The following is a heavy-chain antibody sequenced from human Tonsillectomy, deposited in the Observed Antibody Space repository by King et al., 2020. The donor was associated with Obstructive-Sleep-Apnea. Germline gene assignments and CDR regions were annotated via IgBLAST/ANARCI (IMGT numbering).Heavy chain of an antibody. CDR1: GYTFTSYD. J-gene: IGHJ4*02. V-gene: IGHV1-8*01. CDR2: MNPNSGNT. D-gene: IGHD1-14*01. Sequence: VQLVESGAEVKKPGASVKVSCKASGYTFTSYDFNWVRQAAGQGLELMTLMNPNSGNTGYAQKFQGRATMTRNTSISTAYMELSSLRSEDTAVYYWARGTTIDYWGQGTLVTVSS. CDR3: ARGTTIDY.